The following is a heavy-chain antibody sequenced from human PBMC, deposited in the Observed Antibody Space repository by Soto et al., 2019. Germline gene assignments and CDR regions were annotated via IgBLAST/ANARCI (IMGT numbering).Heavy chain of an antibody. V-gene: IGHV3-23*01. CDR1: GFTFSSYA. CDR3: AKGVEYSSSSGLNWFDP. D-gene: IGHD6-6*01. CDR2: ISGSGGST. Sequence: PGGSLRLSCAASGFTFSSYAMSWVRQAPGKGLEWVSAISGSGGSTYYADSVKGRFTISRDNSKNTLYLQMNSLRAEDTAVYYCAKGVEYSSSSGLNWFDPWGQGTLVTVSS. J-gene: IGHJ5*02.